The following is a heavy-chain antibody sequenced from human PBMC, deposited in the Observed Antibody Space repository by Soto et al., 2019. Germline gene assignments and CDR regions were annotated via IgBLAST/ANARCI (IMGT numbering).Heavy chain of an antibody. CDR3: ATHKKGYWSSTSCYSIDP. Sequence: QVQLQQWGAGLLKPSETLSLTCAVYGGSFSGYYWSWIRQPPGKGLEWIGEINHSGSTNSNPSLKRLVTISVDTSKNQFSLKLRSVTAADTAVCYCATHKKGYWSSTSCYSIDPWGQGTLVTVSS. CDR2: INHSGST. V-gene: IGHV4-34*01. CDR1: GGSFSGYY. J-gene: IGHJ5*02. D-gene: IGHD2-2*01.